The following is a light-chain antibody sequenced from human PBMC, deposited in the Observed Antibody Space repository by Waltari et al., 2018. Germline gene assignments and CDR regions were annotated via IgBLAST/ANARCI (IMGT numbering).Light chain of an antibody. CDR1: QDISRW. V-gene: IGKV1-12*01. Sequence: DIQMTQSPSSVSASVGDRVIITCRASQDISRWLAWYQQTPGKAPKFLIYDASTLQSGVPSRFSGTGSGTEFTLTISSLQPEDVALYYCQQYYDIPLTFGGGTKVEIK. CDR2: DAS. CDR3: QQYYDIPLT. J-gene: IGKJ4*01.